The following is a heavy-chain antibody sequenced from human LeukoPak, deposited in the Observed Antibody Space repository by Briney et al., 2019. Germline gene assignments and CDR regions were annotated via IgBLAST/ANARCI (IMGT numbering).Heavy chain of an antibody. D-gene: IGHD7-27*01. CDR3: ARDGNWGSLRGAFDI. CDR1: GYTFTGYY. J-gene: IGHJ3*02. Sequence: ASVKVSYKASGYTFTGYYIHWVRQAPGQGLEWMGWINPNSGGTNYAQNFQGRVTMTRDTSISTAYMELSRLRSDDTAVYYCARDGNWGSLRGAFDIWGQGTMVTVSS. V-gene: IGHV1-2*02. CDR2: INPNSGGT.